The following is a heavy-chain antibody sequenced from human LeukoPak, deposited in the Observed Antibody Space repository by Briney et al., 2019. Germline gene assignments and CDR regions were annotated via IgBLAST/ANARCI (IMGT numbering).Heavy chain of an antibody. V-gene: IGHV3-33*01. CDR3: ASDRYSSGARSAFDI. CDR1: GFTFSSYG. CDR2: IWYYGSNK. Sequence: GGSLRLSCAASGFTFSSYGMHWVRQAPGKGLELVGVIWYYGSNKYYGDSVKGGFTISRENSKNTLYLQMNRLRAEDTAVYYCASDRYSSGARSAFDIWGQGTMVTVSS. J-gene: IGHJ3*02. D-gene: IGHD6-19*01.